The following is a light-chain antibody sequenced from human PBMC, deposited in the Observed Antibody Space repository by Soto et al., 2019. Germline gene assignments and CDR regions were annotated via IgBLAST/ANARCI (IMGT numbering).Light chain of an antibody. CDR1: SSDVGAHNY. CDR3: SSYAGGNNWV. Sequence: QSVLTQPPSASGSPGQALTLSCTGTSSDVGAHNYVSWYQQNPGKAPKLMLYYVNKRPSGVPDRFSGSKSGNTASLTVSGLQAEDEADYYCSSYAGGNNWVFGGGTKLTVL. J-gene: IGLJ3*02. CDR2: YVN. V-gene: IGLV2-8*01.